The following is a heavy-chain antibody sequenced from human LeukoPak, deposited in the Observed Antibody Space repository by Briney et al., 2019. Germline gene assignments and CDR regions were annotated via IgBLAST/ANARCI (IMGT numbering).Heavy chain of an antibody. J-gene: IGHJ3*02. Sequence: PSETLSLTCTVSGASFSDTTYYWAWIRQPPGKGLEWIASIYFSETKYNPSLKSRITISGDTSKNQFSLELSSMTAADTAVYYCASPSKLVISRGGFDIWGQGTMVTVSA. CDR2: IYFSET. D-gene: IGHD3-22*01. CDR3: ASPSKLVISRGGFDI. CDR1: GASFSDTTYY. V-gene: IGHV4-39*01.